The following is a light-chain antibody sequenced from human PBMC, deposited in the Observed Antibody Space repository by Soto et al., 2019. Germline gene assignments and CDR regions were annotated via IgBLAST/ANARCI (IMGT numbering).Light chain of an antibody. Sequence: EIVMTQSPATLSVSPGERATLSCRASQSVSSNLAWYQQKPGQAPRLLIYGASTRATGIPARFSGSGSGTEFTLTISGRQSEDFAVYYCQQYNNWPLRTFGQGTKVEIK. CDR2: GAS. CDR3: QQYNNWPLRT. V-gene: IGKV3-15*01. CDR1: QSVSSN. J-gene: IGKJ1*01.